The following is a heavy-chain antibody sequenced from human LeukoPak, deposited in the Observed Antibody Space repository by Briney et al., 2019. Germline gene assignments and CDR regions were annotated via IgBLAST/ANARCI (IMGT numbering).Heavy chain of an antibody. D-gene: IGHD3-22*01. V-gene: IGHV1-69*05. CDR1: RGTFTPYA. Sequence: PEKPSCKAFRGTFTPYAISSGRQCPVQGLESMGGIIPLFGLANYAQKFQGRVTITTDESTSTAYMVLSSLRSEDTAVYYCARDAGLSSGYSEWKYYYYHYMDVGGKGTTVTVSS. CDR2: IIPLFGLA. CDR3: ARDAGLSSGYSEWKYYYYHYMDV. J-gene: IGHJ6*03.